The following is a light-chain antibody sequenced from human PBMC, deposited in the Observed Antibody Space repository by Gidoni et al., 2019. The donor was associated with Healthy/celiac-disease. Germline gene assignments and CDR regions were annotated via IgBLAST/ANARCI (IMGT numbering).Light chain of an antibody. Sequence: EIVLPQSPGTLSLSPGERATLPCRASQSVSSSYLAWYQQKPGQAPRLLIYGASSRATGIPDRFSGSGSGTDFTLTISRLEPEDFAVYYCQQYGSSPCSFGQGTKLEIK. CDR3: QQYGSSPCS. CDR1: QSVSSSY. J-gene: IGKJ2*04. CDR2: GAS. V-gene: IGKV3-20*01.